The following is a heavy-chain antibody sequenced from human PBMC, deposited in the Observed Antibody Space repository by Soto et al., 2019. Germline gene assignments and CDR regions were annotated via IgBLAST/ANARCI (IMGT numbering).Heavy chain of an antibody. CDR2: ISYDGSNK. V-gene: IGHV3-30*18. D-gene: IGHD3-9*01. CDR3: ANEGLALRESEYYFDY. CDR1: GFTFSSYG. J-gene: IGHJ4*02. Sequence: PGGSLRLSCAASGFTFSSYGMHWVRQAPGKGLEWVAVISYDGSNKYYADSVKGRFTISRDNSKNTLYLQMNSLRAEDTAVYYCANEGLALRESEYYFDYWGQGTL.